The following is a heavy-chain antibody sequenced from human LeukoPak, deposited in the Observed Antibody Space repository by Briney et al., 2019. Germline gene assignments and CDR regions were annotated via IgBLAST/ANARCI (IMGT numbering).Heavy chain of an antibody. CDR2: IYYSGST. V-gene: IGHV4-30-4*08. J-gene: IGHJ5*02. D-gene: IGHD2-15*01. CDR3: ARTVVAATGQANWCDP. Sequence: SQTLSLTCTVPGGSISSGDYYWGWIRQAPGKGLEWLGYIYYSGSTYDKPSLQSHLTISVDTSKNQFSLKLSSVTAADTAVYYCARTVVAATGQANWCDPWGQGTLVTVSS. CDR1: GGSISSGDYY.